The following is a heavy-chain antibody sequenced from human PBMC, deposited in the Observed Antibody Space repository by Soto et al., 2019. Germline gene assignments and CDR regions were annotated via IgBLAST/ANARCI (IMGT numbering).Heavy chain of an antibody. V-gene: IGHV3-48*01. CDR1: GFTFSSYS. D-gene: IGHD3-10*01. J-gene: IGHJ4*02. CDR2: ISSSSSTI. Sequence: EVQLVESGGGLVQPGGSLRLSCAASGFTFSSYSMNWVRQAPGKGLEWVSYISSSSSTIYYADSVKGRFTISRDNAKNSLYLQMNSLRAEDMAVYYCARSSGSLDYWGQGTLVTVSS. CDR3: ARSSGSLDY.